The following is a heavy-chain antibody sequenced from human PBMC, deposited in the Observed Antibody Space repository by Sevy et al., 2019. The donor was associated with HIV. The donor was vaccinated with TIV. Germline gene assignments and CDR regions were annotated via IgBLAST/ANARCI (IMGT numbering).Heavy chain of an antibody. CDR1: GYSISSGYY. CDR3: ATGSNYYYFDY. V-gene: IGHV4-38-2*01. Sequence: SETLSLTCAVSGYSISSGYYWGWIRQPPGKGLEWIGSIYHSGSTYYNPSLKSRVTISLDTSKNHFSLKLSSVTAADTAMYYCATGSNYYYFDYWGQGTLVTVSS. J-gene: IGHJ4*02. CDR2: IYHSGST. D-gene: IGHD4-4*01.